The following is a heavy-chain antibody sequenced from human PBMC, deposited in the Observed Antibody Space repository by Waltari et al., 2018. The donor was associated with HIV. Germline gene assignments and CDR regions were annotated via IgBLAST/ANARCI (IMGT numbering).Heavy chain of an antibody. V-gene: IGHV3-30-3*01. CDR3: ASPFYSDSTTYYYGLDY. CDR1: GFTFSSFG. D-gene: IGHD3-22*01. Sequence: QVQLVESGGGVVQPGRSRRLSCAASGFTFSSFGIHWVRQAPGKGLEWVEVISNDGSSKYYADSVKGRFTISRDNSKNTLYLHMNSLRAEDTAVYYCASPFYSDSTTYYYGLDYWGQGTLVTVSS. CDR2: ISNDGSSK. J-gene: IGHJ4*02.